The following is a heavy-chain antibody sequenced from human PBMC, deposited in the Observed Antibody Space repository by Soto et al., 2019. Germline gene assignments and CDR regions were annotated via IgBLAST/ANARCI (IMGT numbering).Heavy chain of an antibody. J-gene: IGHJ6*02. CDR3: ARDRGVSGSSWSIYYYYGMDV. V-gene: IGHV1-46*01. CDR2: INPSGGST. Sequence: ASVKVSCKASGYTFTSYYMHWVRQAPGQGLEWMGIINPSGGSTSYAQKFQGRVTMTRDTSTSTVYMELSSLRSEDTAVYYCARDRGVSGSSWSIYYYYGMDVWGQGTTVTVSS. D-gene: IGHD6-13*01. CDR1: GYTFTSYY.